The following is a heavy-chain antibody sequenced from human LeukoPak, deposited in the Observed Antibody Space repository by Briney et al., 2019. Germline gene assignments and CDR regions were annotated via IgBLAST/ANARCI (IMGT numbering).Heavy chain of an antibody. D-gene: IGHD6-13*01. CDR1: GGSISSGDYY. Sequence: SQTLSLTCTVSGGSISSGDYYWSWIRQPPGKGLEWIGYIYYSGSTYYNPSLKSRVTISVDTSKNQFSLKLSSVTAADTAVYYCARTKYSSSWHREYYFDYWGQGTLVTVSS. CDR2: IYYSGST. V-gene: IGHV4-30-4*01. J-gene: IGHJ4*02. CDR3: ARTKYSSSWHREYYFDY.